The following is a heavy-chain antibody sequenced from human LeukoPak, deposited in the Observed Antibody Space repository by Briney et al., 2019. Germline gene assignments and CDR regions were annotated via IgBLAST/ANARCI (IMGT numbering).Heavy chain of an antibody. Sequence: GGSLRLSCAASGFTFSNAWMSWVRQAPGKGLEWVGRIKSKTDGGTTDYAAPVKGRFTISRDDSKNTLYLQMNSLKTEDTAVYYCTTDEGSGGSCYSDYWGQGTLVTVSS. CDR2: IKSKTDGGTT. V-gene: IGHV3-15*01. J-gene: IGHJ4*02. D-gene: IGHD2-15*01. CDR1: GFTFSNAW. CDR3: TTDEGSGGSCYSDY.